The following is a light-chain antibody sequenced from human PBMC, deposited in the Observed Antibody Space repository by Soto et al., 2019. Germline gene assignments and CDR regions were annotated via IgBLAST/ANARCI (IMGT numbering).Light chain of an antibody. CDR1: STDIGGYNF. Sequence: QSVLTQPPSASGSPGQSVTISCTGSSTDIGGYNFVSWYQQLPGKAPKLIIYEVTKRPSGVPDRLSGSKSGNTASLTVSGLQPEDAAEYYFSSYAGRNNFDVFGSGTKVTVL. CDR3: SSYAGRNNFDV. CDR2: EVT. J-gene: IGLJ1*01. V-gene: IGLV2-8*01.